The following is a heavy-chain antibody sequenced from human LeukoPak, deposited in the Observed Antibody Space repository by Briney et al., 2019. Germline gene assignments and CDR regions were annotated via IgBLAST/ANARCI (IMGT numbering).Heavy chain of an antibody. J-gene: IGHJ4*02. CDR1: GGSISSSSYY. CDR3: ASPGYGRVDY. D-gene: IGHD4-17*01. Sequence: IPSETLSLTCTVSGGSISSSSYYWGWIRQPPGKGLEWIGSIYYSGSTYYDPSLKSRVTISVDTSKNQFSLKLSSVTAADTAVYYCASPGYGRVDYWGQGTLVTVSS. CDR2: IYYSGST. V-gene: IGHV4-39*01.